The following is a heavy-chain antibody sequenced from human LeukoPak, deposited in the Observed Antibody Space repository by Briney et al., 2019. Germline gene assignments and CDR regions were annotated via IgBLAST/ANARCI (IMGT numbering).Heavy chain of an antibody. Sequence: GGSLRLSCAASGFTFSSYDMHWVRQAPGKGLEWVAVISYDGSNKYYADSVKGRFTISRDNSKNTLYLQMNSLRAEDTAVYYCARDFDSRGFDYWGQGTPVTVSS. V-gene: IGHV3-30-3*01. CDR1: GFTFSSYD. J-gene: IGHJ4*02. CDR2: ISYDGSNK. D-gene: IGHD3-22*01. CDR3: ARDFDSRGFDY.